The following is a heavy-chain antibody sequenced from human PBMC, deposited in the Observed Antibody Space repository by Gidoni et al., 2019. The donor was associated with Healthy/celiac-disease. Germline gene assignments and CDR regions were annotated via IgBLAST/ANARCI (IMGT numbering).Heavy chain of an antibody. V-gene: IGHV4-34*01. CDR3: ARKMRGISSWYYPDWFDP. Sequence: QVQLQQWGAGLLKPSETLSLTCAVYGGSFSGYYWSWIRQPPGKGLEWIGEINHSGSTNYNPSLKSRVTISVDTSKNQFSLKLSSVTAADTAVYYCARKMRGISSWYYPDWFDPWGQGTLVTVSS. D-gene: IGHD6-13*01. CDR2: INHSGST. J-gene: IGHJ5*02. CDR1: GGSFSGYY.